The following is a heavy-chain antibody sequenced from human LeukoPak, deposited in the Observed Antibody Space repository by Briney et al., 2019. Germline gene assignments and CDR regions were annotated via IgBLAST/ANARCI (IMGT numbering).Heavy chain of an antibody. V-gene: IGHV4-34*01. J-gene: IGHJ4*02. Sequence: SETLSLTCAVYGGSFSDYYWTWIRQPPGKGLEWIGEINHNGNTNYNPSLKSRVTISVDTSKNQFSLKLTSVTAADTAVYYCATGWELPEYWGQGTLITVSS. CDR1: GGSFSDYY. CDR2: INHNGNT. D-gene: IGHD1-26*01. CDR3: ATGWELPEY.